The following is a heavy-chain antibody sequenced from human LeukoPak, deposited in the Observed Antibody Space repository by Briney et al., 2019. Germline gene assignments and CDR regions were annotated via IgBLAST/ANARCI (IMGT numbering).Heavy chain of an antibody. J-gene: IGHJ4*02. V-gene: IGHV3-23*01. CDR2: ITSSGST. Sequence: GGSLRLSCAASGFTFNNYAMNWVRQAPGKGLEWVSVITSSGSTYYADFVKGRFTISRDNSKNTLYLQMNSLRAEDTAIYYCAKDLYGDYDFDCWGRGTLVTVSS. CDR3: AKDLYGDYDFDC. CDR1: GFTFNNYA. D-gene: IGHD4-17*01.